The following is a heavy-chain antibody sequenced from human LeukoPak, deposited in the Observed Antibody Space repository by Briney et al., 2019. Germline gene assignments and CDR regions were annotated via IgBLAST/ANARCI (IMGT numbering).Heavy chain of an antibody. Sequence: GGSLRLSCAASGFTFNYAWMSWVRQVPGKGLEWVGQTGSEIDGGTTDYAAPVKGRFTISRDDSKSTLYLQMNSLKIEDTAVYYCTTDEDWNYARKDVWGQGATVIVSS. CDR1: GFTFNYAW. J-gene: IGHJ6*02. V-gene: IGHV3-15*04. CDR2: TGSEIDGGTT. D-gene: IGHD1-7*01. CDR3: TTDEDWNYARKDV.